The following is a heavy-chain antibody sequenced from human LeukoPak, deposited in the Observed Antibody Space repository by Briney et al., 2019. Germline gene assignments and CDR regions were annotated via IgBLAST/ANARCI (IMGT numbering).Heavy chain of an antibody. Sequence: GGSLRLSCAASGFTFSSYWMSWVRQAPGKGLEWVANIKQDGSEKYYVDSVKGRFTISRDNAKNSLYLQMNSLRAEDTAVYYCARDQETYSNNWFDPWGQGTLVTVSS. CDR3: ARDQETYSNNWFDP. J-gene: IGHJ5*02. CDR1: GFTFSSYW. CDR2: IKQDGSEK. D-gene: IGHD2-15*01. V-gene: IGHV3-7*01.